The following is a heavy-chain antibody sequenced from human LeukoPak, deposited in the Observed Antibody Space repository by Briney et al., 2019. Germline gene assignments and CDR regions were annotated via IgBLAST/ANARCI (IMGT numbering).Heavy chain of an antibody. CDR2: FYSGGDT. Sequence: PGGSLRLSCTASGFIVSSNYMSWVRQAPGKGLEWVSIFYSGGDTYYADSVKGRFTISRDNSRNSVFLQMNSLRPEDTALYHCAKEVDCPSDCLFFHSWGQGTLVTVSS. D-gene: IGHD2-21*02. V-gene: IGHV3-53*05. CDR1: GFIVSSNY. J-gene: IGHJ4*02. CDR3: AKEVDCPSDCLFFHS.